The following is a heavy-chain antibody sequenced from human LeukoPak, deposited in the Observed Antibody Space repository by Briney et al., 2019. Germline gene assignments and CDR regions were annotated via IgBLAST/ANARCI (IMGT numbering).Heavy chain of an antibody. J-gene: IGHJ6*02. Sequence: SETLSLTCTVSGGSINSGSYYWSWIRQPAGKGLEWIGRIYTSGSTNYNPSLKSRVTISVDTSKNQFSLKLSSVTAADTAVYYCARNPSYNISTGYSDYYGMDVWGQGTTVTVSS. D-gene: IGHD3-9*01. CDR2: IYTSGST. CDR3: ARNPSYNISTGYSDYYGMDV. CDR1: GGSINSGSYY. V-gene: IGHV4-61*02.